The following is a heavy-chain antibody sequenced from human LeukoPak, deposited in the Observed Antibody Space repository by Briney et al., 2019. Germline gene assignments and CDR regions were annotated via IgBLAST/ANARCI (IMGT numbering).Heavy chain of an antibody. J-gene: IGHJ4*02. CDR1: GFSLSTSGVA. Sequence: SGPTLVNPTQTLTLTCTFSGFSLSTSGVAVGWIRQPPGKALEWLALIYWDGDKRYNSSLKSRLTVTKDTSKNQVVLTMTSMDPVYTATYYCAHSKTGLLILYYFDYWGQGTLVTVSS. D-gene: IGHD2-15*01. CDR3: AHSKTGLLILYYFDY. CDR2: IYWDGDK. V-gene: IGHV2-5*02.